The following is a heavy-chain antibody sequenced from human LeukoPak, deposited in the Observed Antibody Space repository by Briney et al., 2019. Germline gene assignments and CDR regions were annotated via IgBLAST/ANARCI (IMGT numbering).Heavy chain of an antibody. CDR2: INAGDNT. Sequence: ASVKVSCKASGYTLTTYAIHWVRQAPGQRLEWMRWINAGDNTKYSQKFQGRVTFTRDTSASTAYMELSSLRSEDTAIYYCAHLLDYGDNRLDFWGQGTLVTVSS. CDR1: GYTLTTYA. V-gene: IGHV1-3*01. CDR3: AHLLDYGDNRLDF. D-gene: IGHD4-17*01. J-gene: IGHJ4*02.